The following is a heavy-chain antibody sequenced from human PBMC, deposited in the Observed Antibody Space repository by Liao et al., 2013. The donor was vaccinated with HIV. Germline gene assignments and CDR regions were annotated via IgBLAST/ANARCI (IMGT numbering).Heavy chain of an antibody. CDR1: GDLIRRDNYY. CDR3: ARSLWFGELYP. CDR2: IYYSGST. V-gene: IGHV4-61*10. D-gene: IGHD3-10*01. J-gene: IGHJ5*02. Sequence: QVRLQESGPGLVKPSQTLSLTCTVSGDLIRRDNYYWTWIRQPAGKGLEWIGYIYYSGSTNYNPSLKSRVTISVDTSKNQFSLKLSSVTAADTAVYYCARSLWFGELYPWGQGTLVTVSS.